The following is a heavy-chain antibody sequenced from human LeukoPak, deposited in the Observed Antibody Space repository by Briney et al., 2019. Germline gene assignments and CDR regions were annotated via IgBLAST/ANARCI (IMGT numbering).Heavy chain of an antibody. Sequence: GSLRLSCAASGFTFSSYGMHWVRQAPGKGLEWVAIISYDGSNKYYTDSVKGRFTISRDNSKNTLYLQMNSLRAEDTAVYYCAKDVGAQTRDYWGQGTLVTVSS. D-gene: IGHD1-26*01. CDR1: GFTFSSYG. V-gene: IGHV3-30*18. CDR2: ISYDGSNK. J-gene: IGHJ4*02. CDR3: AKDVGAQTRDY.